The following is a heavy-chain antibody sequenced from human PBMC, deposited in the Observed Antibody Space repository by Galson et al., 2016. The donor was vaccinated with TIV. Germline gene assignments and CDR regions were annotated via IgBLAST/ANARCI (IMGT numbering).Heavy chain of an antibody. CDR3: WQGEAHSGYLGVPRINN. V-gene: IGHV3-30*02. J-gene: IGHJ4*02. Sequence: SLRLSCAASGFNFSAYGMHWVRQTPDKGLEWVTFTRFDGTKSYYRDSVKGRPIISSYNSKSTPYLQMNSLRPEDTAVYYCWQGEAHSGYLGVPRINNWGQGTLVTVSS. CDR2: TRFDGTKS. CDR1: GFNFSAYG. D-gene: IGHD5-12*01.